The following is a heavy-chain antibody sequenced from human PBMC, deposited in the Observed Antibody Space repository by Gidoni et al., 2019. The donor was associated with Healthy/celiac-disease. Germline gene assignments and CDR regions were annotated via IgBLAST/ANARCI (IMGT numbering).Heavy chain of an antibody. CDR3: VRVRGSSSGLPRLFDY. D-gene: IGHD6-19*01. V-gene: IGHV4-39*07. CDR2: VYYSGTI. J-gene: IGHJ4*02. Sequence: WAWFRQPPGKGLEWLGNVYYSGTIYYNPSLKSRVTISLHTSKNQFSLKLTSVTAADTAVYYCVRVRGSSSGLPRLFDYWGQGTLVSVSS.